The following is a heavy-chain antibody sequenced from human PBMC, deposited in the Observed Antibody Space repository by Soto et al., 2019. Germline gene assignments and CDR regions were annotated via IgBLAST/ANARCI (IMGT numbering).Heavy chain of an antibody. Sequence: LRLSCAASGFTFDDYAMHWVRQVPGKGLEWVSGINWNSGSIGYADSVKGRFAISRDNAKNSLHLQMNSLRAEDTAFYYCVKDESINWYSGHFRHWGQGTLVTVSS. CDR2: INWNSGSI. CDR1: GFTFDDYA. CDR3: VKDESINWYSGHFRH. V-gene: IGHV3-9*01. J-gene: IGHJ1*01. D-gene: IGHD6-13*01.